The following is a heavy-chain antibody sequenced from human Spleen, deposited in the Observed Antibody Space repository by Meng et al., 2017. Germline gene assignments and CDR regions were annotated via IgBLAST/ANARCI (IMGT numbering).Heavy chain of an antibody. CDR2: INHSGST. D-gene: IGHD1-7*01. V-gene: IGHV4-34*01. CDR1: GGSFSGYY. J-gene: IGHJ1*01. Sequence: QVPLQQVGAGLLKPSETLSLTCAVYGGSFSGYYWSWIRQPPGKGLEWIGEINHSGSTNYNPSLKSRVTISVDTSKNQFSLKLSSVTAADTAVYYCARGARNYARKYFQHWGQGTLVTVSS. CDR3: ARGARNYARKYFQH.